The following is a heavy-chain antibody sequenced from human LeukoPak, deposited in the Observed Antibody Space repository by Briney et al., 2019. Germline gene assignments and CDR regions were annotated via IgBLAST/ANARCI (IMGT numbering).Heavy chain of an antibody. Sequence: GGSLRLSCAGSGFTFSSFEMNWVRQAPGKGLEWVSSISSSSSYIYYADSVKGRFTISRDNAKNSLYLQMNSLRAEDTAVYYCARGLSGHYDFWSGSLYYFDYWGQGTLVTVSS. D-gene: IGHD3-3*01. J-gene: IGHJ4*02. CDR3: ARGLSGHYDFWSGSLYYFDY. V-gene: IGHV3-21*01. CDR2: ISSSSSYI. CDR1: GFTFSSFE.